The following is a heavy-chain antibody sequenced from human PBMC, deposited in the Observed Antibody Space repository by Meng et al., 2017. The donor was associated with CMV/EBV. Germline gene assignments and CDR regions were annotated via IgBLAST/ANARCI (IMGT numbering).Heavy chain of an antibody. CDR3: ARDAVVPADAPFHY. D-gene: IGHD2-2*01. CDR2: ISAYNGNT. J-gene: IGHJ4*02. Sequence: VRRVPSGAEVKKPGASVKPSGKASVYTFTSYGISGVRQAPGQGLEWMGWISAYNGNTNYAQKLQGRVTMTTDTSTSTAYMELRSLRSDDTAVYYCARDAVVPADAPFHYWGQGTLVTVSS. CDR1: VYTFTSYG. V-gene: IGHV1-18*01.